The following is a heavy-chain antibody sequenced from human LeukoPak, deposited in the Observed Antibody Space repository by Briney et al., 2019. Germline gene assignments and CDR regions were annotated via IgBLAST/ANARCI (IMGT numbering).Heavy chain of an antibody. V-gene: IGHV3-23*01. CDR1: GFTFSSFV. D-gene: IGHD3-22*01. J-gene: IGHJ4*02. CDR3: ARGGFSYHYYFDF. Sequence: PGGSLRLSCAASGFTFSSFVMNWVRQVPGKGLEWVSGISAIGSSRYYADSVKGLFTISRDNSNTTLYLQMNSLRGEDTAVYYCARGGFSYHYYFDFWGQGTLVTVSS. CDR2: ISAIGSSR.